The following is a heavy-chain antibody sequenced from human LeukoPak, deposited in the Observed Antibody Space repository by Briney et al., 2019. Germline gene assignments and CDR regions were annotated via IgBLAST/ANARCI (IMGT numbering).Heavy chain of an antibody. CDR2: INHSGST. CDR3: ARGGYSSSFYYFDY. V-gene: IGHV4-34*01. D-gene: IGHD6-6*01. J-gene: IGHJ4*02. Sequence: PSETLSLTCAVYGGSFSGYYWSWIRQPPGKGLEWIGEINHSGSTKYNPSLKSRVTISVDTSKNQFSLKLSSVTAADTAVYCCARGGYSSSFYYFDYWGQGTLVTVSS. CDR1: GGSFSGYY.